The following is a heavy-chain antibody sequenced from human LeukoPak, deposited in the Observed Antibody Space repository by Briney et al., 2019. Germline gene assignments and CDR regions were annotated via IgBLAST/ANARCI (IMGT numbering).Heavy chain of an antibody. CDR2: IDPGSGAT. J-gene: IGHJ4*02. CDR1: GYTFTGYY. D-gene: IGHD5-12*01. CDR3: ARDRNLYSGSFAS. V-gene: IGHV1-2*06. Sequence: GASVKVSCKASGYTFTGYYMHWVRQAPGQGLEWLGRIDPGSGATHFVPKFQGRVTMTRDTSISTAYTELVRLTSDDTAVYYCARDRNLYSGSFASWGQGTLVTVSS.